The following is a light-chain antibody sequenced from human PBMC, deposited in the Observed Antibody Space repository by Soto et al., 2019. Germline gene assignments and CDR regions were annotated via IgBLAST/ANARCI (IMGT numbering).Light chain of an antibody. Sequence: QSVLTQPASVSGSPGQSITISCTGTSSDVGGYNYVSWYQQHPGKAPKLMIYDVSNRPSGVSNRFFGSKSSNTASLTISGLQAEDEADYYCSSYTSSSTPLYVFGTGTKVTVL. V-gene: IGLV2-14*03. CDR1: SSDVGGYNY. CDR2: DVS. J-gene: IGLJ1*01. CDR3: SSYTSSSTPLYV.